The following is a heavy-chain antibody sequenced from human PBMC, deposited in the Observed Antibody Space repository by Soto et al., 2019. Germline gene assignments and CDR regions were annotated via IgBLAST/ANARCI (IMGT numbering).Heavy chain of an antibody. CDR2: INPSGGST. Sequence: GGSVKVCCKASGYPFTSYYMHLVRQAPGQGLEWMGIINPSGGSTSYAQKFHGRVTMTRDTSTSTVYMELSSLRSEDTAVYYCARDDSSSWSPFDYWGQGTMVTVSS. J-gene: IGHJ4*02. CDR3: ARDDSSSWSPFDY. CDR1: GYPFTSYY. V-gene: IGHV1-46*01. D-gene: IGHD6-13*01.